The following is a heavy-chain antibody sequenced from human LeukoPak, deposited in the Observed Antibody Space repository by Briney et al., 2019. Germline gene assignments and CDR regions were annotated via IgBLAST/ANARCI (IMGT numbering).Heavy chain of an antibody. D-gene: IGHD3-10*01. Sequence: SETLSLTCAVSGDSFSGNNYWTWVRQPPGKGLEWIGSIYDSGSTYYNPSLKSRVTISVDTSKNQFSLKLNSVTAADTAVYYCARHYGPWGQGTLVTVSS. CDR1: GDSFSGNNY. V-gene: IGHV4-39*01. CDR2: IYDSGST. J-gene: IGHJ5*02. CDR3: ARHYGP.